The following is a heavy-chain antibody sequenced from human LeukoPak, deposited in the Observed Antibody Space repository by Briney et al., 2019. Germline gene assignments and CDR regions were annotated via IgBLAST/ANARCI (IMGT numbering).Heavy chain of an antibody. Sequence: PSETLSLTCAVSGGSISSGGYSWSWIRRPPGKGLEWIGYIYHSGSTYYNPSLKSRVTISVDRSKNQFSLKLTSVTAADTAVYYCAKSGSYYGSTSGWGQGTLVTVSP. CDR2: IYHSGST. CDR3: AKSGSYYGSTSG. D-gene: IGHD3-10*01. J-gene: IGHJ4*02. CDR1: GGSISSGGYS. V-gene: IGHV4-30-2*01.